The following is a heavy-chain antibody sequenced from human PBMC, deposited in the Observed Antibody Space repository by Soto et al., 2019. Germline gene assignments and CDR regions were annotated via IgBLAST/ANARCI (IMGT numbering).Heavy chain of an antibody. D-gene: IGHD3-10*01. Sequence: ASVKVSCKASGYTFTSYCISWVRQAPGQGLEWMGWISAYNGNTNYAQKLQGRVTMTTDTSTSTAYMELRSPRSDDTAVYYCARVASLMVRGVIITSFDPWGQGTLVTVSS. J-gene: IGHJ5*02. CDR3: ARVASLMVRGVIITSFDP. CDR2: ISAYNGNT. CDR1: GYTFTSYC. V-gene: IGHV1-18*01.